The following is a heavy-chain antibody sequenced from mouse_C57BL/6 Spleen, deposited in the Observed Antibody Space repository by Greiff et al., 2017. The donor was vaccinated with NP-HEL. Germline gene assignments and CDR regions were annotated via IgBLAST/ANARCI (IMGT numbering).Heavy chain of an antibody. CDR2: IDPNSGGT. J-gene: IGHJ2*01. CDR1: GYTFTSYW. D-gene: IGHD1-1*01. Sequence: QVQLQQPGAELVKPGASVQRSCKASGYTFTSYWIHWVKQRPGRGLEWIGRIDPNSGGTQYTEKFKLKATLTVDKPSSTAYMQLSRLTAEDSAVDYGARSITTVVATDYWGQGTTLTVSS. CDR3: ARSITTVVATDY. V-gene: IGHV1-72*01.